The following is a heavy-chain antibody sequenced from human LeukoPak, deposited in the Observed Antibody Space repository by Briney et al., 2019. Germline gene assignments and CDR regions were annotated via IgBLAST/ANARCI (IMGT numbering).Heavy chain of an antibody. Sequence: SETLSLTCTAPGGSISTYYWSWIRQPPGKGLEWIGYIYYSGSSNYNPSLKSRVTISVDSSKNQFSLKLNSVTAADTAVYYCARWGEGGTTWSFDYWGQGTLVIVSS. J-gene: IGHJ4*02. V-gene: IGHV4-59*13. CDR2: IYYSGSS. CDR3: ARWGEGGTTWSFDY. D-gene: IGHD1-26*01. CDR1: GGSISTYY.